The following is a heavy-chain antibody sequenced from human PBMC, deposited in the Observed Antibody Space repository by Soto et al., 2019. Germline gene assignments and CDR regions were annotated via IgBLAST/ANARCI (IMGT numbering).Heavy chain of an antibody. CDR1: GFSLSTSGVG. CDR3: AHSEIITMVRGVIMGNWFDP. D-gene: IGHD3-10*01. J-gene: IGHJ5*02. CDR2: IYWDDDK. V-gene: IGHV2-5*02. Sequence: QITLKESGPTLVKPTQTLTLTCTFSGFSLSTSGVGVGWIRQPPGKALEWLALIYWDDDKRYSPSLKSRLTITKDTSXXQXVXTMTNMDPVDTATYYCAHSEIITMVRGVIMGNWFDPWGQGTLVTVSS.